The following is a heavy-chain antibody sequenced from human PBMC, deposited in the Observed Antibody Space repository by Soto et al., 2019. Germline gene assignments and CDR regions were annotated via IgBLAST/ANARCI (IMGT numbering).Heavy chain of an antibody. CDR3: ARDHGNWFDL. J-gene: IGHJ5*02. CDR2: ISGSGRTI. CDR1: GFSFGDYY. Sequence: QVQLVESGGGLVKPGSSLRLSCTASGFSFGDYYMSWIRQAPGKGLEWISYISGSGRTIDFADSVKGRFTISRDNANKSTYLHLNSLRAEDTASYYCARDHGNWFDLWGQGTLVTVAS. V-gene: IGHV3-11*01.